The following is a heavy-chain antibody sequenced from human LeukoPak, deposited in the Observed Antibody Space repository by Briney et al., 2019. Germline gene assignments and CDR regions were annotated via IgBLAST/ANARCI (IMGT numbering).Heavy chain of an antibody. CDR3: ARLHYDYVWGSYRPDAFGI. J-gene: IGHJ3*02. V-gene: IGHV4-34*01. Sequence: PSETLSLTCAVYGGSFSGYYWSWIRQPPGKGLEWIGEINHSGSTNYNPSLKSRVTISVDTSKNQFSLKLSSVTAADTAVYYCARLHYDYVWGSYRPDAFGIWGQGTMVTVSS. CDR1: GGSFSGYY. CDR2: INHSGST. D-gene: IGHD3-16*02.